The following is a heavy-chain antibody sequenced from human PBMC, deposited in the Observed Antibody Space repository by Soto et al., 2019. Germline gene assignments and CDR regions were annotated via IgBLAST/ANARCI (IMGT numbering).Heavy chain of an antibody. Sequence: SETLSLTCAVYGGSFSGYYWSWIRQPPGKGLEWIGEINHSGSTNYNPSLKSRVTISVDTSKKQFSLKLSSVTAADTAVYYCARGVTMVRGVIIGRYNWFDPWGQGTLVNVSS. J-gene: IGHJ5*02. CDR1: GGSFSGYY. D-gene: IGHD3-10*01. CDR2: INHSGST. V-gene: IGHV4-34*01. CDR3: ARGVTMVRGVIIGRYNWFDP.